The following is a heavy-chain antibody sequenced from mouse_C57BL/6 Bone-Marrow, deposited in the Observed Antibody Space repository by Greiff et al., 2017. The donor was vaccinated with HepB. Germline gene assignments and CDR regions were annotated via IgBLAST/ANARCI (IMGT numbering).Heavy chain of an antibody. V-gene: IGHV1-80*01. CDR3: ARSSGLLQEFAY. J-gene: IGHJ3*01. CDR2: IYPGDGDT. CDR1: GYAFSSYW. Sequence: QVQLKESGAELVKPGASVKISCKASGYAFSSYWMNWVKQRPGKGLEWIGQIYPGDGDTNYNGKFKGKATLTADKSSSTAYMQLSSLTSEDSAVYFCARSSGLLQEFAYWGQGTLVTVSA. D-gene: IGHD2-3*01.